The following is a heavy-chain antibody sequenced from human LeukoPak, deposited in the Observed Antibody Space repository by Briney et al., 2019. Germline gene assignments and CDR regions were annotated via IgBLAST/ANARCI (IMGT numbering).Heavy chain of an antibody. CDR1: GGSFSGYY. J-gene: IGHJ4*02. V-gene: IGHV4-34*01. Sequence: SETLSLTCAVYGGSFSGYYWSWIRQPPGKGLEWIGEINHSGSTNYNPSLKSRVTISVDTSKNQFSLKLSSVTAADTAVYYCARHGATQIGFLFDYWGQGTLVTVSS. D-gene: IGHD1-26*01. CDR2: INHSGST. CDR3: ARHGATQIGFLFDY.